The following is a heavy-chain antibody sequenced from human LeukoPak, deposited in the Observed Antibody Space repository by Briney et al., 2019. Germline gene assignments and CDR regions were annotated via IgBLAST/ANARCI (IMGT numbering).Heavy chain of an antibody. Sequence: ASVKVSCKASGYTFTGYYMHWVRQAPGQGLEWMGWINPNSGNTGYAQKFQGRVTITRNTSISTAYMELSSLRSEDTAVYYCARGSSYDFWSGYYPWFDPWGQGTLVTVSS. V-gene: IGHV1-8*03. J-gene: IGHJ5*02. CDR1: GYTFTGYY. CDR2: INPNSGNT. CDR3: ARGSSYDFWSGYYPWFDP. D-gene: IGHD3-3*01.